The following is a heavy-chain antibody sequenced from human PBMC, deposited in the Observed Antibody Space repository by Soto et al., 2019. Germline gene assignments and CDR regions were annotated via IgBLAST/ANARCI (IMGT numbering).Heavy chain of an antibody. CDR3: ARGLVLYYDFWSGYSPTRYYYYMDV. Sequence: ASETLSLTCAVYGGSFSGYYWSWIRQPPGKGLEWIGEINHSGSTNYNPSLKSRVTISVDTSKNQFSLKLSSVTAADTAVYYCARGLVLYYDFWSGYSPTRYYYYMDVWGKGTTVTVSS. CDR2: INHSGST. D-gene: IGHD3-3*01. J-gene: IGHJ6*03. V-gene: IGHV4-34*01. CDR1: GGSFSGYY.